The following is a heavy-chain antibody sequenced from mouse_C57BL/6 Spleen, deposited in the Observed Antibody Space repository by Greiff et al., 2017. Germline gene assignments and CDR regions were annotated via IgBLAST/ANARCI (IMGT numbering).Heavy chain of an antibody. V-gene: IGHV1-59*01. J-gene: IGHJ4*01. Sequence: VKLMESGAELVRPGTSVKLSCKASGYTFTSYWMHWVKQRPGQGLEWIGVIDPSDSYTNYNQKFKGKATLTVDTSSSTAYMQLSSLTSEDSAVYYCARRPNWGYAMDYWGQGTSVTVSS. CDR2: IDPSDSYT. CDR3: ARRPNWGYAMDY. CDR1: GYTFTSYW. D-gene: IGHD4-1*01.